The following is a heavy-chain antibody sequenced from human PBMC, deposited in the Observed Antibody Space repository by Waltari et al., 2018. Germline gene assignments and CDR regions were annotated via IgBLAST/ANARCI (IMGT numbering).Heavy chain of an antibody. CDR3: ARDPGPIVGAPDY. Sequence: QVQLVQSGTEVKKPGASVKVSCQASGYSFPDYHLHWVRQTPGQGLEGLGWINPKNGDTGYAQNFLGRVTMTRDTSINTVYMDLSGLRSDDTAVFYCARDPGPIVGAPDYWGQGTLVTVSS. V-gene: IGHV1-2*02. CDR1: GYSFPDYH. D-gene: IGHD1-26*01. CDR2: INPKNGDT. J-gene: IGHJ4*02.